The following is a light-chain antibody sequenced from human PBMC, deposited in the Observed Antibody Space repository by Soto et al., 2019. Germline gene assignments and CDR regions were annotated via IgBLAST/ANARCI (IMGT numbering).Light chain of an antibody. V-gene: IGLV1-44*01. CDR2: GSD. J-gene: IGLJ1*01. Sequence: QSALTQPPSASGTPGQRVTISCSGSSSNIGSKTVNWYQQLPGTAPKLLIYGSDQRPSGVPDRFSGSKSGTSASLAISGLQSEDEADYYCAAWDDSLNGDVFGTGTKVTV. CDR1: SSNIGSKT. CDR3: AAWDDSLNGDV.